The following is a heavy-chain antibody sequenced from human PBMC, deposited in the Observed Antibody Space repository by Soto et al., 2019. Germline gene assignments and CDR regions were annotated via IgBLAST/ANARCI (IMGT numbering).Heavy chain of an antibody. CDR3: ARAECSSPDCSTAYYSYGLDG. V-gene: IGHV3-48*03. CDR1: GLTFSNFE. D-gene: IGHD2-15*01. J-gene: IGHJ6*02. Sequence: GGSLRLSCAASGLTFSNFEMHWVRQAPGKGLEWVSYINTAGSTKYYAESVKGRFTISRDNARNSLFLKMNSLRAEDTAVYYCARAECSSPDCSTAYYSYGLDGWGQGSTVTVSS. CDR2: INTAGSTK.